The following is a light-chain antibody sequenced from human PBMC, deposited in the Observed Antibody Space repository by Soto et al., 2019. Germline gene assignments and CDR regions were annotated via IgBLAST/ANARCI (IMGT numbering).Light chain of an antibody. J-gene: IGKJ1*01. CDR1: QSLVFSDGNTY. Sequence: DVVLTQSPLSLPVALGQPASISCRSSQSLVFSDGNTYLNWFHQRPGQSPRRLIYKVSNRDSGVPDRFSGSGSGTDFILKISRVEAEDVGVYYCMQGTRWLWTFGQGTKVEIK. CDR3: MQGTRWLWT. V-gene: IGKV2-30*01. CDR2: KVS.